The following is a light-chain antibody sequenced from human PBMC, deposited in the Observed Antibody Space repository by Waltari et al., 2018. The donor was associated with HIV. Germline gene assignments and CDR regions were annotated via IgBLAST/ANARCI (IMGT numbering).Light chain of an antibody. CDR3: QQYHTNPYT. Sequence: DIQMTQSPSPLTASVGDRVTITFRASESISSWLAWDQQKPGKAPKLLIYKASSLESGVPSRFSGSASGTEFSLTISSLQPDDFATYYCQQYHTNPYTFGQGTKMEI. V-gene: IGKV1-5*03. CDR1: ESISSW. J-gene: IGKJ2*01. CDR2: KAS.